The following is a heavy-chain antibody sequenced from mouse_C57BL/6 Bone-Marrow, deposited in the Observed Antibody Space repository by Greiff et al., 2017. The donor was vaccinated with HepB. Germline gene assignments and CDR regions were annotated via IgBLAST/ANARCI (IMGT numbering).Heavy chain of an antibody. D-gene: IGHD2-4*01. CDR3: ASRLHGAWFAY. Sequence: VKLVESGGDLVKPGGSLKLSCAASGFTFSSYGMSWVRQTPDKRLEWVATISSGGSYTYYPDSVKGRFTISRDNAKNTLYLQMSSLKSEDTAMYYCASRLHGAWFAYWGQGTLVTVSA. V-gene: IGHV5-6*02. J-gene: IGHJ3*01. CDR1: GFTFSSYG. CDR2: ISSGGSYT.